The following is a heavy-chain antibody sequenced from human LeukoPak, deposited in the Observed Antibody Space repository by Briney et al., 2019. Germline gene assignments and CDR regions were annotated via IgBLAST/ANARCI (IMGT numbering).Heavy chain of an antibody. V-gene: IGHV3-7*01. CDR3: ARDPVEWELLLDY. CDR2: MNIDGSEK. Sequence: GGSLRLSCAASGFTFSSYWMGWVRQAPGKRLEWVANMNIDGSEKYYTDSAKGRFTISRDNARNSVYLQMNSLRVEDTAVYYCARDPVEWELLLDYWGQGTLVTVSS. J-gene: IGHJ4*02. CDR1: GFTFSSYW. D-gene: IGHD1-26*01.